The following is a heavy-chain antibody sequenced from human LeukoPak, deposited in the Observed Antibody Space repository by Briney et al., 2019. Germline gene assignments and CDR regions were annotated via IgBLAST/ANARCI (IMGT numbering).Heavy chain of an antibody. J-gene: IGHJ4*02. V-gene: IGHV3-23*01. D-gene: IGHD3-16*01. Sequence: SLRLSCAASGRTFSSYPMTWVRQAPGEGLDWVSDISGIGGRAFYADFVKGRFTISRDNSKNTLYIQMNSLRAEDTAVYYCAKSSKAVMYYFDYWGQGTLVTVSS. CDR1: GRTFSSYP. CDR3: AKSSKAVMYYFDY. CDR2: ISGIGGRA.